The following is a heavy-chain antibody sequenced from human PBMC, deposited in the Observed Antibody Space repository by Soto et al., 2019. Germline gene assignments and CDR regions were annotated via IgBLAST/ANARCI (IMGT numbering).Heavy chain of an antibody. J-gene: IGHJ6*02. CDR1: GYTFTRDG. Sequence: QVHLVQSGAEVKKPGASVKVSCKASGYTFTRDGVSWVRQAPGQGLEWMGWISGYNGNTNYAQRFRDRVTLTTDTSTSTAYMELRSVRSDASAVYYCARDAQCGGAPGCRAMDVWGQGTTITVSS. V-gene: IGHV1-18*04. D-gene: IGHD2-21*01. CDR2: ISGYNGNT. CDR3: ARDAQCGGAPGCRAMDV.